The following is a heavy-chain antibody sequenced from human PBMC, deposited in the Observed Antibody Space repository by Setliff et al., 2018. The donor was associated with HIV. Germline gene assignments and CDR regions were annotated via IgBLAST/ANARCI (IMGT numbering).Heavy chain of an antibody. Sequence: ASVKVSCKTSGYTFSDYYMHWVRQAPGQGLEWMGWINPKSGDTKYAQKFQGRVTMTRDTSISTVYMELSRLRSDDTAVYYCAVDGDYAGGVGYWGQGTLVTV. CDR1: GYTFSDYY. CDR2: INPKSGDT. J-gene: IGHJ4*02. CDR3: AVDGDYAGGVGY. V-gene: IGHV1-2*02. D-gene: IGHD4-17*01.